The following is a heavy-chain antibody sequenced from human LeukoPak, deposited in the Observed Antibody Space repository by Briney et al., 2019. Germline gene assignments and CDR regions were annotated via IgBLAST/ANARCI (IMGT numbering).Heavy chain of an antibody. CDR3: ARARYGPDY. D-gene: IGHD4-17*01. Sequence: PSETLSLTCAVYGGSFSGYYWSWIRQPPGKGLEWIGEINHSGSTNYNPSLKSRATISVDTSKNQFSLKLNSVTAADTAVYYCARARYGPDYWGQGTLVTVSS. CDR2: INHSGST. CDR1: GGSFSGYY. J-gene: IGHJ4*02. V-gene: IGHV4-34*01.